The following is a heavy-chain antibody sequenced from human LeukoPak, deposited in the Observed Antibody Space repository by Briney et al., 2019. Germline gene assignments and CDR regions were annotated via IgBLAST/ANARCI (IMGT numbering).Heavy chain of an antibody. J-gene: IGHJ4*02. V-gene: IGHV3-23*01. Sequence: PGGSLRLSCAASGVGFSSCAMSWVRQAPGKGLEWLSTISVASNTFYADSVKGRSTISRDNSRNTVYLQMTSLRADDTAVYYCADYGVSGVRNNFYWGQGTLVTVSS. CDR1: GVGFSSCA. D-gene: IGHD3-3*01. CDR2: ISVASNT. CDR3: ADYGVSGVRNNFY.